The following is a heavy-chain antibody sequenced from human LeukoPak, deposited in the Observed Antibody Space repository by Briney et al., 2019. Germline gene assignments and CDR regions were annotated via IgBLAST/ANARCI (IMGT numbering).Heavy chain of an antibody. D-gene: IGHD3-22*01. J-gene: IGHJ4*02. CDR2: IITIYGTA. CDR1: VGTFSIYA. CDR3: ATGGYYDSSGYYGLL. V-gene: IGHV1-69*05. Sequence: ASETLSFKSSVGTFSIYAFSWGRLAPRQGLEWVGRIITIYGTANYAQKLQGRVTITTDESTSTAYMELSSLRSEDTAVYYCATGGYYDSSGYYGLLWGQGTLVTVSS.